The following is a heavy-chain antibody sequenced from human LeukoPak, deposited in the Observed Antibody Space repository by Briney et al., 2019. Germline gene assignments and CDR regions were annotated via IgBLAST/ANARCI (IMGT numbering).Heavy chain of an antibody. CDR2: LSGSGYNT. V-gene: IGHV3-23*01. CDR1: GFTFSSHA. Sequence: GGSLRLSCAASGFTFSSHALSWVRQAPGKGLEWVSSLSGSGYNTYYADSVKGRFTISRDNSKNTVYLQMNSLRAEDTAVYYCAKDPYGTRYFDFWGQGTLVTVSS. J-gene: IGHJ4*02. CDR3: AKDPYGTRYFDF. D-gene: IGHD2-2*01.